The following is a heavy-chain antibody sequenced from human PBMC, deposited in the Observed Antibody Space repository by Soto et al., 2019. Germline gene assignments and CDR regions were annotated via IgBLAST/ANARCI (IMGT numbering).Heavy chain of an antibody. CDR1: GGTFSSYA. V-gene: IGHV1-69*13. CDR2: IIPIFGTA. CDR3: AVRFLEWSGDYDYNGMDV. Sequence: SVKVSCKASGGTFSSYAISWVRQAPGQGLEWMGGIIPIFGTANYAQKFQGRVTITEDESTSTAYMELSSLRSEDTAVYYCAVRFLEWSGDYDYNGMDVWGQGTKVTVYS. J-gene: IGHJ6*02. D-gene: IGHD3-3*01.